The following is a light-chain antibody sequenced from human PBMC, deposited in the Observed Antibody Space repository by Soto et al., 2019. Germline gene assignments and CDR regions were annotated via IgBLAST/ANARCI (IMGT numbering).Light chain of an antibody. V-gene: IGLV3-25*03. CDR3: QSTDSTDPYPVM. Sequence: SYELTQPPSVSVSPGQTARITCSGDALSKQYAYWYQQKPGQAPVLVIYKDTERPSGIPERFSGSTSGTTVTLTISGVQAEDEADYYCQSTDSTDPYPVMFGGGTKLTVL. CDR1: ALSKQY. J-gene: IGLJ3*02. CDR2: KDT.